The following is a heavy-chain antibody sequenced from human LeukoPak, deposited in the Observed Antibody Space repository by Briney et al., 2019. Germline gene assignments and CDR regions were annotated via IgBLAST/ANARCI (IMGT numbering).Heavy chain of an antibody. CDR1: GFTFSSYS. CDR2: ISSSSSYI. D-gene: IGHD6-13*01. CDR3: ARDFLIAAAGIWTNWFDP. V-gene: IGHV3-21*01. Sequence: PGGSLRLSYAASGFTFSSYSMNWVRQAPGKGLEWVSSISSSSSYIYYADSVKGRFTISRDNAKNSLYLQMNSLRAEDTAVYYCARDFLIAAAGIWTNWFDPWGQGTLVTVSS. J-gene: IGHJ5*02.